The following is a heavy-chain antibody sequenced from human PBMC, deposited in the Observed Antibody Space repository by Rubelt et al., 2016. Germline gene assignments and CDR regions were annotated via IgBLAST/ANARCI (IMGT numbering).Heavy chain of an antibody. D-gene: IGHD5-24*01. CDR3: ARDRGDGYNWSDY. V-gene: IGHV3-33*01. Sequence: QVQLVESGGGVVQPGRSLRLSCAASGFTFSSYGMHWVRQAPGKGLEWVAVIWYDGSNKYYADSGYGRFTISRDNSKNTLYLQMNSLRAEDTAVDYCARDRGDGYNWSDYWGQGTLVTVSS. J-gene: IGHJ4*02. CDR2: IWYDGSNK. CDR1: GFTFSSYG.